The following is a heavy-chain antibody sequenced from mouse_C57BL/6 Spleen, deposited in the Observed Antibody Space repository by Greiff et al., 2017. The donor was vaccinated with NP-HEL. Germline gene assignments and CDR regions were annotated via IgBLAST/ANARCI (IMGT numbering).Heavy chain of an antibody. D-gene: IGHD1-1*01. Sequence: QVQLQQSGAELARPGASVKLSCKASGYTFTSYGISWVKQRTGQGLEWIGEIYPRSGNTYYNEKFKGKATLTADKSSSTAYMELRSLTSEDSAVYFCGRDFIYYGRSYWYFDVWGTGTTVTVSS. CDR1: GYTFTSYG. J-gene: IGHJ1*03. V-gene: IGHV1-81*01. CDR2: IYPRSGNT. CDR3: GRDFIYYGRSYWYFDV.